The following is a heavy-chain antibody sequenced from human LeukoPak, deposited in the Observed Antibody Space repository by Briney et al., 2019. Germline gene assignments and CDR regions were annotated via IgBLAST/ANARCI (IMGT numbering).Heavy chain of an antibody. CDR2: IRSKAYGGTT. CDR1: GFTFSTYS. J-gene: IGHJ6*03. V-gene: IGHV3-49*03. D-gene: IGHD3-22*01. Sequence: GGSLRLSCAASGFTFSTYSGNWIRQAPGKGLEWVGFIRSKAYGGTTEYAASVKGRFTISRDDSKSIAYLQMNSLKTEDTAVYYCTRDVGITMIVYGGDYYYMDVWGKGTTVTIS. CDR3: TRDVGITMIVYGGDYYYMDV.